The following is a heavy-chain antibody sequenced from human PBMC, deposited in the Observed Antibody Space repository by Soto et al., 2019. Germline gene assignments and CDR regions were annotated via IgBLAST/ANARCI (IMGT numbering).Heavy chain of an antibody. CDR2: ISANNDNA. CDR3: ARDSGTGTPFDY. J-gene: IGHJ4*02. CDR1: GYTLTSYG. D-gene: IGHD1-1*01. V-gene: IGHV1-18*01. Sequence: QVQLVQSGGEVKKPGASVKVSCKASGYTLTSYGISWVRQAPGQGLEWMGWISANNDNANYVQILQGRGVMTTETSTSTAYMELRSLRSDDTAVYYCARDSGTGTPFDYWGQGTLVTVSS.